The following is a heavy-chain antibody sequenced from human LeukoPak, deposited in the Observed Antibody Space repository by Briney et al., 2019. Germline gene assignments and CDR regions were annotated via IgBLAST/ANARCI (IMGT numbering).Heavy chain of an antibody. CDR2: IKSDGST. J-gene: IGHJ1*01. D-gene: IGHD3-22*01. CDR3: ARAPSEIGGYYPEYFRH. CDR1: GFNFDEYG. Sequence: GGSLRLSCAASGFNFDEYGMSWVRQAPGKGLVWVSGIKSDGSTNYADSVKGRFTISRDNAKNTVSLQMNSLRPEDTGVYYCARAPSEIGGYYPEYFRHWGQGTLVTVSS. V-gene: IGHV3-74*01.